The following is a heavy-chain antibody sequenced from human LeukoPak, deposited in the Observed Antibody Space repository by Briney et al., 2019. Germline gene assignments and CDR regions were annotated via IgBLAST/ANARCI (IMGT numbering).Heavy chain of an antibody. CDR1: GGSISSGGYY. V-gene: IGHV4-31*03. CDR3: ARGRVATQVGYGGNRYYFDY. CDR2: IYYSGST. Sequence: PSETLSLTCTVSGGSISSGGYYWSWIRQHPGKGLEWIGYIYYSGSTYYNPSLKGRVTISVDTSKNQFSLKLSSVTAADTAVYYCARGRVATQVGYGGNRYYFDYWGQGTLVTVSS. J-gene: IGHJ4*02. D-gene: IGHD4-23*01.